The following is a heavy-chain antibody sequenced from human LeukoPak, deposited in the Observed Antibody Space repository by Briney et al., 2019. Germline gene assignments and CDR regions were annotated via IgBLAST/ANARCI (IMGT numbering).Heavy chain of an antibody. D-gene: IGHD3-10*01. CDR1: GYTFTGYY. J-gene: IGHJ4*02. CDR3: AREGLLWFGDPPRTYGY. Sequence: ASVKVSCKASGYTFTGYYMHWVRQAPGQGLEWMGWINPNSGGTNYAQKFQGRVTMTRDTSISTAYMELSRLRSDDTAVYYCAREGLLWFGDPPRTYGYWGQGTLVTVSS. V-gene: IGHV1-2*02. CDR2: INPNSGGT.